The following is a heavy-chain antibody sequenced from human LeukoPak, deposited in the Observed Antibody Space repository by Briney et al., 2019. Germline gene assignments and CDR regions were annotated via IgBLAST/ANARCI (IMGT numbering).Heavy chain of an antibody. CDR3: GRVGGRSKAAKGDAFDI. CDR1: GFTFSSYS. CDR2: ISSGSTYM. Sequence: GGSLRLSCAASGFTFSSYSMNWVRQAPGKGLEWLSSISSGSTYMYYADSVKGRFTISRGNAQNSVFLQMNSLRAEDTAVYYCGRVGGRSKAAKGDAFDIWGQGTMVVVSS. J-gene: IGHJ3*02. V-gene: IGHV3-21*06. D-gene: IGHD6-6*01.